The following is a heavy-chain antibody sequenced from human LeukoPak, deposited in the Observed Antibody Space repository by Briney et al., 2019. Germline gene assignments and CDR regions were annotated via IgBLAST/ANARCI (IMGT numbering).Heavy chain of an antibody. Sequence: GGSLRLSCAASGFTFRSYAMNWVRQAPGKGLEWVSGISDSGDSTYYAYYVKGRFTISKDNSNNTLYLQMNSLRANDTAVYYCAKGDWGDYWGQGTLVTVPS. D-gene: IGHD7-27*01. CDR1: GFTFRSYA. V-gene: IGHV3-23*01. CDR2: ISDSGDST. J-gene: IGHJ4*02. CDR3: AKGDWGDY.